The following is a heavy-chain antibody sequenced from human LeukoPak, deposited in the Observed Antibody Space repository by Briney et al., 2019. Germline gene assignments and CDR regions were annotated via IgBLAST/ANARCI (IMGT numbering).Heavy chain of an antibody. CDR3: ARDVGYGDYSTIFDY. V-gene: IGHV1-69*13. CDR2: IIPIFGTA. D-gene: IGHD4-17*01. Sequence: SVKVSCKASGGTFSIYAISWVRQAPGQGLEWMGGIIPIFGTANYAQKFQGRVTITADESTSTAYMELSSLRSEDTAVYYCARDVGYGDYSTIFDYWGQGTLVTVSS. CDR1: GGTFSIYA. J-gene: IGHJ4*02.